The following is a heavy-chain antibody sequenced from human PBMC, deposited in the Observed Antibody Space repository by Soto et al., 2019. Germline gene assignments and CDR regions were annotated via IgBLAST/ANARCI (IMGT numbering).Heavy chain of an antibody. Sequence: HPGGSLRLSCAASGFTFDSYAMHWVRQSPGKGLEWVSGISWNSGTIGYADSVRGRFTISRDNAKNSLYLRMNSLRSEDTAFYYCAKDLAEFGKGQLSNWGQGTPVTVSS. V-gene: IGHV3-9*01. CDR2: ISWNSGTI. J-gene: IGHJ4*02. CDR1: GFTFDSYA. CDR3: AKDLAEFGKGQLSN. D-gene: IGHD3-16*01.